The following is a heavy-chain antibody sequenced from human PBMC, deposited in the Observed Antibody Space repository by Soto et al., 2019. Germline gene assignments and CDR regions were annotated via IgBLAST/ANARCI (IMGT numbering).Heavy chain of an antibody. J-gene: IGHJ2*01. CDR3: AHRRSTAPRLWFFDL. D-gene: IGHD5-18*01. V-gene: IGHV2-5*02. CDR1: GFSLTTSGVG. Sequence: QITLKESGPTLVKPTQTLTLTCTFSGFSLTTSGVGGGWIRQPPGKALEWLALIYWDDDQRYSPSLKTRLTITKDTSKSQVVLRMTNMDPVDTATYYCAHRRSTAPRLWFFDLWGRGTLVTVSS. CDR2: IYWDDDQ.